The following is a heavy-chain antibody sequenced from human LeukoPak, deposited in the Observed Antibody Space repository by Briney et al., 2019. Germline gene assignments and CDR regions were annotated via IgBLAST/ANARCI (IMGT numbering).Heavy chain of an antibody. CDR2: IHITGST. J-gene: IGHJ4*02. D-gene: IGHD3-10*01. CDR1: GFSVSGNY. V-gene: IGHV3-53*01. CDR3: ARGFGDSGFDY. Sequence: PGGSLRLSCAVSGFSVSGNYMTWVRQAPGKGLEWVSFIHITGSTFYADSVKGRFTISRDDSKSTVYLQMNSLRAEDTAVYYCARGFGDSGFDYWGQGTLVTVSS.